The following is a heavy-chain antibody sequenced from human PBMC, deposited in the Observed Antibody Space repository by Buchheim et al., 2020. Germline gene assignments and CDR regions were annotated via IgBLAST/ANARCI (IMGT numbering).Heavy chain of an antibody. D-gene: IGHD6-13*01. V-gene: IGHV3-30-3*01. Sequence: QVQLVEFGGGVVQPGRSLRLSCAASGFTFSSYAMHWVRQAPGKGLEWVAVISYDGSNKYYADSVKGRFTISRDNSKNTLYLQMNSLRAEDTAVYYCARGLGSSSWLAFDYWGQGTL. J-gene: IGHJ4*02. CDR2: ISYDGSNK. CDR3: ARGLGSSSWLAFDY. CDR1: GFTFSSYA.